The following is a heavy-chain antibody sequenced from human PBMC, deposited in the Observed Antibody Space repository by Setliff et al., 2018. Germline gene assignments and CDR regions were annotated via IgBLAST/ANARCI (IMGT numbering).Heavy chain of an antibody. CDR2: IYTSWST. D-gene: IGHD3-3*01. CDR3: ARMSGFQYMDV. V-gene: IGHV4-61*09. J-gene: IGHJ6*03. CDR1: DDSISSRHYY. Sequence: TLSLTCTVSDDSISSRHYYWSWIRQPAGKGLEWLGQIYTSWSTNYNPSLKGRATLSIDASKRQFSLRLTSVTAADTAVYYCARMSGFQYMDVWGKGTTVTVSS.